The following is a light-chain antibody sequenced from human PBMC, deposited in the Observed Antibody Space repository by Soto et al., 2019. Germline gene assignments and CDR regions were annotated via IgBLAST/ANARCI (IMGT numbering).Light chain of an antibody. CDR2: SIS. V-gene: IGKV3D-20*02. Sequence: EVVMTPSPATLSVSPGERATLSCRASQSINRDYLAWYQQKPGQAPRLLIYSISSRATGIPDRFSGSGSGTEFTLTISSLEPEDFAVYYCQQRGDWPPITFGQGTRREIK. CDR3: QQRGDWPPIT. CDR1: QSINRDY. J-gene: IGKJ5*01.